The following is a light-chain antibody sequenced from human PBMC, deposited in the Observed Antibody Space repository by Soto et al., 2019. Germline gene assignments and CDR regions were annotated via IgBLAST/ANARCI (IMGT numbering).Light chain of an antibody. CDR2: EVS. CDR1: SSDVGGYNY. V-gene: IGLV2-14*01. J-gene: IGLJ1*01. Sequence: QSALTQPASVSGSHGQSITISCTGTSSDVGGYNYVSWYQQHPGKAPKLMIYEVSNRPSGVSNRFSGSKSGNTASLTISGLQAEDEADYYCSSYTSSFGTGTKVTVL. CDR3: SSYTSS.